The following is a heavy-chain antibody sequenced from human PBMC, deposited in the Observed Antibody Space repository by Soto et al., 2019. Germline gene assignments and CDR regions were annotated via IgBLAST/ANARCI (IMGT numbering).Heavy chain of an antibody. CDR3: ARYPIYGDYASFDY. Sequence: GGSLRLSCAASGFNFSSYGMHWVRQAPGKGLEWVAVIWYDGSNKYYADSVKGRFTISRDNSKNTLYLQMNSLRAEDAAVYYCARYPIYGDYASFDYWGQGTLVTVSS. CDR1: GFNFSSYG. CDR2: IWYDGSNK. V-gene: IGHV3-33*01. D-gene: IGHD4-17*01. J-gene: IGHJ4*02.